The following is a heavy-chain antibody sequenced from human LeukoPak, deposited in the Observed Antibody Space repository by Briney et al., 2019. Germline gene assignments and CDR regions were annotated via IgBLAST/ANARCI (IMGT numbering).Heavy chain of an antibody. CDR2: IYHSGST. J-gene: IGHJ6*02. CDR3: ARVVTIFGVVTAWDV. Sequence: SGTLSLTCAVSGGSISSSNWWSWVRQPPGQGLEWIGEIYHSGSTNYNPSLKSRVTISVDKSKNQFSLKLSSVTAADTAVYYCARVVTIFGVVTAWDVWGQGTTVTVSS. CDR1: GGSISSSNW. V-gene: IGHV4-4*02. D-gene: IGHD3-3*01.